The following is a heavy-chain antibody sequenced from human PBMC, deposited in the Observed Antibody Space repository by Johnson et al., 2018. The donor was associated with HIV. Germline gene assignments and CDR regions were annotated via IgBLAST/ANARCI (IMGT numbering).Heavy chain of an antibody. CDR1: GFTFDDYA. V-gene: IGHV3-9*01. J-gene: IGHJ3*02. CDR3: ARDTYTHRTTVTESAFDI. D-gene: IGHD4-11*01. CDR2: INWNSGSI. Sequence: EVQLVESGGGLVQPGRSLRLSCAASGFTFDDYAMNWVRQAPGKGLEWVSGINWNSGSIAYADSVKGRFTISRENAKKSLYLQMNSLRPEDSVLYYCARDTYTHRTTVTESAFDIWGQGTMVTVSS.